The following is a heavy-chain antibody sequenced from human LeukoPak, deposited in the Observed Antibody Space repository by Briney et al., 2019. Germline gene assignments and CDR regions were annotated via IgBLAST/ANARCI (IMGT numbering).Heavy chain of an antibody. J-gene: IGHJ5*02. Sequence: TGGSLRLSCAASGSTFDDYAMHWVRQAPGKSLEWVTLISGDGGSTNYADSVKGRFTISRDNSKNSLYLQMNSLTTEDAALYYCTRDPYCSSTSCYGWFDPWGQGTLVIVSS. V-gene: IGHV3-43*02. CDR1: GSTFDDYA. D-gene: IGHD2-2*01. CDR3: TRDPYCSSTSCYGWFDP. CDR2: ISGDGGST.